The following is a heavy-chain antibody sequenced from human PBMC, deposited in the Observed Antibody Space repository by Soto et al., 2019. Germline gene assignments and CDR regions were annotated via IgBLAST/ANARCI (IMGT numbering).Heavy chain of an antibody. V-gene: IGHV4-34*01. Sequence: SETLSLTCAVYGGSFSGYYWSWIRQPPGKGLEWIGEINHSGSTNYNPSLKSRVTISVDTSKNQSSLKVTSMTAADTAVYFCARARGGDSGDYASLFDRWGQGNLVTVSS. CDR3: ARARGGDSGDYASLFDR. CDR2: INHSGST. CDR1: GGSFSGYY. J-gene: IGHJ5*02. D-gene: IGHD4-17*01.